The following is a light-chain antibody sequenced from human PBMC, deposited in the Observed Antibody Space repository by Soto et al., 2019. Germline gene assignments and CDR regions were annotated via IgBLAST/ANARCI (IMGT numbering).Light chain of an antibody. CDR3: SSPEV. J-gene: IGLJ1*01. CDR2: EVS. Sequence: QSALTQPASVSGSPGQSITISCTGNSSDVGGYNYVSWYQQHPGKAPKLMIYEVSNRPSGVSNRFSGSKSGNTASLTISGLQAEDEADYYCSSPEVFGTGTKLTVL. V-gene: IGLV2-14*01. CDR1: SSDVGGYNY.